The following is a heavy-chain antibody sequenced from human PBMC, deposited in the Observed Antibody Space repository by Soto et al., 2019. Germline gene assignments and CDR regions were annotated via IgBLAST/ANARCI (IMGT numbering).Heavy chain of an antibody. D-gene: IGHD4-4*01. CDR1: GGSISSSSYY. Sequence: SETLSLTCTVSGGSISSSSYYWGWIRQPPGKGLEWIGSIYYSGSTYYNPSLKSRVTISVDTSKNQFSLKLSSVTAADTAVYYCARHVQYPNWFDPWGQGTLVTVSS. J-gene: IGHJ5*02. CDR3: ARHVQYPNWFDP. V-gene: IGHV4-39*01. CDR2: IYYSGST.